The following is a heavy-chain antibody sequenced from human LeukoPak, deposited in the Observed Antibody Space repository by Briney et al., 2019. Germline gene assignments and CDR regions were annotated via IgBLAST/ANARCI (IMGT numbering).Heavy chain of an antibody. J-gene: IGHJ6*02. Sequence: SETLSLTCAVYGGSFSGYYWSWIRQPPGKGLEWIGEINHSGSTNYNPSLKSRVTISVDTSKNQFSLKLSSVTAADTAVYYCARGPGTYYYDSSGYYSIGNYYYYYGMDVWGQGTTVTVSS. D-gene: IGHD3-22*01. CDR3: ARGPGTYYYDSSGYYSIGNYYYYYGMDV. V-gene: IGHV4-34*01. CDR2: INHSGST. CDR1: GGSFSGYY.